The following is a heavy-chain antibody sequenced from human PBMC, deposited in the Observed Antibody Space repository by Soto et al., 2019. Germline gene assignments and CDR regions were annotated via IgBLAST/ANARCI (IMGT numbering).Heavy chain of an antibody. CDR2: IGTAGDT. CDR1: GFTFSSYD. CDR3: ARAGRSYGMYYYGMDV. Sequence: GGSLRLSCAASGFTFSSYDMHWVRQATGKGLEWVSAIGTAGDTYYPGSVKGRFTISRENAKNSLYLQMNSLRAGDTAVYYCARAGRSYGMYYYGMDVWGQGTTVTVSS. D-gene: IGHD5-18*01. V-gene: IGHV3-13*01. J-gene: IGHJ6*02.